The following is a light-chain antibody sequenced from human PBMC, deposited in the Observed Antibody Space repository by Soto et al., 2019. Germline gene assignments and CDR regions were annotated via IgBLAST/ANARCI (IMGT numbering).Light chain of an antibody. CDR2: AAS. J-gene: IGKJ4*01. CDR1: QGISNY. CDR3: QKYNSVPFT. V-gene: IGKV1-27*01. Sequence: DIQMTQSPSSLSASVGDRVTITCRTSQGISNYVAWYQQRPGEVPKFLIYAASTVQSGVPSRFSGSGSGTDFTLTISSLQPEDVATYYCQKYNSVPFTFGGGTKVEIK.